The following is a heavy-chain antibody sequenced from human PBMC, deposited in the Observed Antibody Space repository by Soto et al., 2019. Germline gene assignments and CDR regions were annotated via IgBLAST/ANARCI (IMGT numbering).Heavy chain of an antibody. CDR1: GFTFSSYS. CDR3: ARAAGGSSYYFDY. J-gene: IGHJ4*02. CDR2: ISSSSYI. V-gene: IGHV3-21*01. Sequence: PGGSLRLSCAASGFTFSSYSMNWVRQAPGKGLEWVSSISSSSYIYYADSVKGRFTISRDNAKNSLYLQMNSLRAEDTAVYYCARAAGGSSYYFDYWGQGTLVTVSS. D-gene: IGHD1-26*01.